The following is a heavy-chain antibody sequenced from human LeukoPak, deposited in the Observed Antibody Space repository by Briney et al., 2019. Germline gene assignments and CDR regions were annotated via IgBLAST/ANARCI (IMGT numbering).Heavy chain of an antibody. V-gene: IGHV4-34*01. CDR1: GGSFSGYY. CDR3: AREGYYDLWSGLRGPPDY. J-gene: IGHJ4*02. Sequence: SETLSLTCAVYGGSFSGYYWSWIRQPPGKGLEWIGEINHSGSTNYNPSLKSRVTISVDTSKNQFSLKLSSVTAADTAVYYCAREGYYDLWSGLRGPPDYWGQGTLVTVSS. D-gene: IGHD3-3*01. CDR2: INHSGST.